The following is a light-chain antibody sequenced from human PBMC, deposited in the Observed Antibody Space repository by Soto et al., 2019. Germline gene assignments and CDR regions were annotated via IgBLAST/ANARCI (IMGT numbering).Light chain of an antibody. J-gene: IGKJ4*01. CDR2: AAS. CDR1: QSISSY. Sequence: DIQMTQSPSSLSASVGDRVTITCRASQSISSYLNWYQQKPGKAPKLLIYAASSLQSGFPSRFRGSGSGTDCTLTISSLQPEDFATYYCQQSYSTPLTFGGGTKVEIK. CDR3: QQSYSTPLT. V-gene: IGKV1-39*01.